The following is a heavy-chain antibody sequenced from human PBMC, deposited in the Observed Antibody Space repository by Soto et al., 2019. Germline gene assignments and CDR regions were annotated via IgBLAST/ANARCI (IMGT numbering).Heavy chain of an antibody. CDR3: ARGDIVAIFRMGV. V-gene: IGHV1-18*01. CDR2: ISTSNGDT. CDR1: GYSFTSHG. J-gene: IGHJ6*02. Sequence: AAVKVSCQASGYSFTSHGITWVRQAPGQGLEWMGWISTSNGDTDIARRFQGDVAMTIDTPARTVDLELTRLRSDDSVVYYCARGDIVAIFRMGVWGQGTTVTVAS. D-gene: IGHD5-12*01.